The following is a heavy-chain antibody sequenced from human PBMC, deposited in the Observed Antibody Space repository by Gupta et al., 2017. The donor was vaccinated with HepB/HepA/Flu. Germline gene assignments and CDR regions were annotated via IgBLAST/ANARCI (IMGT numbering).Heavy chain of an antibody. CDR3: AKDIRRAWAAPVPAAMFGYYYGMDV. V-gene: IGHV3-9*01. D-gene: IGHD2-2*01. CDR2: ISWNSGSI. CDR1: GFTFDDYA. Sequence: EVQLVESGGGLVQPGRSLRLSCAASGFTFDDYAMHWVRQAPGKGLEWVSGISWNSGSIGYADSVKGRFTISRDNAKNSLYLQMNSLRAEDTALYYCAKDIRRAWAAPVPAAMFGYYYGMDVWGQGTTVTVSS. J-gene: IGHJ6*02.